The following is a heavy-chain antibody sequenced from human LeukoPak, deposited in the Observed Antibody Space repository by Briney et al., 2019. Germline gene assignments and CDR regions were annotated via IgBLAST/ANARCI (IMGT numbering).Heavy chain of an antibody. CDR1: GASIRSSNYY. D-gene: IGHD1-26*01. V-gene: IGHV4-39*07. CDR2: IYYSGRT. J-gene: IGHJ4*02. CDR3: ARGDSGSYYYFDY. Sequence: PSETLSLTCTVSGASIRSSNYYWGWIRQPPGKGLEWIASIYYSGRTYYNPSLKSRVTISVDTSKNQLSLKLSSVTAADTAVYSCARGDSGSYYYFDYWGQGTLVTVSS.